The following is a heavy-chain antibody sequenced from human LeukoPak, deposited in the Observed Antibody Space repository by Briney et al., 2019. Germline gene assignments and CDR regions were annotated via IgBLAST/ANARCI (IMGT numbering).Heavy chain of an antibody. Sequence: GGSLRLSCAASGFTFSSYGMHWVRQAPGKGLEWVSAISGSGGSTYYADSVKGRFTISRDNSKNTLYLQMNSLRAEDTAVYYCAVAGTFRYFQHWGQGTLVTVSS. V-gene: IGHV3-23*01. CDR2: ISGSGGST. CDR3: AVAGTFRYFQH. J-gene: IGHJ1*01. D-gene: IGHD6-19*01. CDR1: GFTFSSYG.